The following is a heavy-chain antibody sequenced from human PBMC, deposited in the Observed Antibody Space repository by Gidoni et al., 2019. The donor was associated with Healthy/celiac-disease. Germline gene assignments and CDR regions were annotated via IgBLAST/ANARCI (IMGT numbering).Heavy chain of an antibody. CDR3: ARRNGVVSNFDY. J-gene: IGHJ4*02. V-gene: IGHV4-39*01. CDR1: GGSISSSSYY. CDR2: IYYSGST. D-gene: IGHD3-3*01. Sequence: QLQLQESGPGLVKPSETLSPTCTVSGGSISSSSYYWGWIRQPPGKGLEWIGSIYYSGSTYYNPSLKSRVTISVDTSKNQFSLKLSSVTAADTAVYYCARRNGVVSNFDYWGQGTLVTVSS.